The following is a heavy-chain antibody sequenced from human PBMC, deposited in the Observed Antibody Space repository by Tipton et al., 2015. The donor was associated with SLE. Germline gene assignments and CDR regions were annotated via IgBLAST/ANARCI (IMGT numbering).Heavy chain of an antibody. V-gene: IGHV4-34*01. CDR2: INHSGST. D-gene: IGHD3-22*01. Sequence: LRLSCAVYGGSFSGYYWSWIRQPPGKGLEWIGEINHSGSTNYIPSLKSRVTISVDTSKNQFSLKLSSVTAADTAVYYCARDLSYYYDSSGLDAFDIWGQGTMVTVSS. J-gene: IGHJ3*02. CDR1: GGSFSGYY. CDR3: ARDLSYYYDSSGLDAFDI.